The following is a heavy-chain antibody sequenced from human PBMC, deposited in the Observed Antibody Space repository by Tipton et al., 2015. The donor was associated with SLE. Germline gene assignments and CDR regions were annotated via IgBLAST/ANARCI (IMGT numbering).Heavy chain of an antibody. Sequence: SCAASGYTFTSYGISWVRQAPGQGLEWMGWNSGYNGNTNYAQKLQGRVTMTTDTSTRTAYMELRSLRSDDTGVYYCARDQWLYYYGMDVWGQGPPVSVSS. CDR1: GYTFTSYG. J-gene: IGHJ6*02. V-gene: IGHV1-18*01. CDR2: NSGYNGNT. CDR3: ARDQWLYYYGMDV. D-gene: IGHD3-22*01.